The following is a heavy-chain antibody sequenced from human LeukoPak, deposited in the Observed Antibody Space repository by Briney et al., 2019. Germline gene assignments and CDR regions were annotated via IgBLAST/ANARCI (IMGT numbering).Heavy chain of an antibody. D-gene: IGHD1-26*01. Sequence: SETLSLTCTVSGGSISSSSYFWGWIRQPPGKGLEWIGSMYYSGGTNYNPSLKSRVTISVDKSKNQFSLKLSSVTAADTAVYYCAGGGWWELGIRGYYFDYWGQGTLVTVSS. CDR2: MYYSGGT. CDR3: AGGGWWELGIRGYYFDY. CDR1: GGSISSSSYF. V-gene: IGHV4-39*07. J-gene: IGHJ4*02.